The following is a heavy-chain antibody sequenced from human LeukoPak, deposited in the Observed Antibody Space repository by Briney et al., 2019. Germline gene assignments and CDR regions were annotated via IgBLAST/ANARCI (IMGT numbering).Heavy chain of an antibody. J-gene: IGHJ6*03. Sequence: SETLSLTCTVSGASISSYYWSWIRQPPGKGLEWIGYIYYSGSTSYSPSLKSRVTISVDTSKNQFSLELSSVTASDTAVYFCARQGQQLAGLHHYFYMDVWGKGTTVTVSS. CDR3: ARQGQQLAGLHHYFYMDV. CDR1: GASISSYY. CDR2: IYYSGST. D-gene: IGHD6-13*01. V-gene: IGHV4-59*08.